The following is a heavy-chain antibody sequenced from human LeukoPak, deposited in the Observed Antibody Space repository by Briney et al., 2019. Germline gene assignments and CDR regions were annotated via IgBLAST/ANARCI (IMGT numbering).Heavy chain of an antibody. V-gene: IGHV1-8*01. J-gene: IGHJ4*02. CDR2: MNPYSGNT. D-gene: IGHD1-26*01. CDR1: GYTFTSYD. CDR3: ARGSSGSLGRDY. Sequence: GASVKVSCKASGYTFTSYDINWVRQATGQGLEWMGWMNPYSGNTGYVQKFQGRVTMTRDTSISTAYMELSSLRSDDTAVHFCARGSSGSLGRDYWGQGTLVTVSS.